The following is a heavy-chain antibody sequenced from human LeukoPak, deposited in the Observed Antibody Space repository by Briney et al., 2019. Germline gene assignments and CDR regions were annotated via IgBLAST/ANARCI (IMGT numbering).Heavy chain of an antibody. CDR2: IDWDDDK. D-gene: IGHD5-24*01. CDR3: ARIRRRDGYRDAFDI. Sequence: KPTQTLTLTCTFSGCSLSTSGMCVSWIRQPPGKDLEWIARIDWDDDKYYSTSLKTRLSISKDTSKNQVVLTMTNMDPLDTGTYYCARIRRRDGYRDAFDIWGQGTMVTVSS. V-gene: IGHV2-70*10. J-gene: IGHJ3*02. CDR1: GCSLSTSGMC.